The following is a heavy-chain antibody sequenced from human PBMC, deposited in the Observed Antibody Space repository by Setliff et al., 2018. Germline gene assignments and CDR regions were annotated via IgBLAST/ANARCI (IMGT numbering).Heavy chain of an antibody. Sequence: PGESLKISCAASGFTFSASTMNWVRQAPGKGLEWAAFILYDGSNKYYADSVKGRFTISRDDSKKTLYLQMDSLRAEDTAVYYCAKELSMAYGNDWGLGTLVTVSS. V-gene: IGHV3-30*02. D-gene: IGHD1-1*01. CDR3: AKELSMAYGND. J-gene: IGHJ4*02. CDR1: GFTFSAST. CDR2: ILYDGSNK.